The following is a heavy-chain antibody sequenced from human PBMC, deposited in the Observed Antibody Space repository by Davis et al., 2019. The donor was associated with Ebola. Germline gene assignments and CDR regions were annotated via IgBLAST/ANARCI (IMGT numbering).Heavy chain of an antibody. CDR2: IIPIFGTA. Sequence: SVKVSCKASGGTFSSYAISWVRQAPGQGLEWMGGIIPIFGTANYAQKFQGRVTITADKSTSTAYMELSSLRSEDTAVYYCARDHKITIFGVASGWFDPWGQGTLVTVSS. CDR3: ARDHKITIFGVASGWFDP. D-gene: IGHD3-3*01. V-gene: IGHV1-69*06. J-gene: IGHJ5*02. CDR1: GGTFSSYA.